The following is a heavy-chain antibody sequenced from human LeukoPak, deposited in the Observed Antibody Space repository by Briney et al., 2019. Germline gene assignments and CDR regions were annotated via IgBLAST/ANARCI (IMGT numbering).Heavy chain of an antibody. J-gene: IGHJ4*02. CDR2: IYYSGST. Sequence: SETLSLTCTVSGGSISSGSYYWSWIRQPPGKGLEWIGYIYYSGSTNYNPSLKSRVTISVDTSKNQFSLKLSSVTAADTAVYYCARVLGYCSSTTSCYFDYWGQGTLVTVSS. CDR1: GGSISSGSYY. V-gene: IGHV4-61*01. D-gene: IGHD2-2*01. CDR3: ARVLGYCSSTTSCYFDY.